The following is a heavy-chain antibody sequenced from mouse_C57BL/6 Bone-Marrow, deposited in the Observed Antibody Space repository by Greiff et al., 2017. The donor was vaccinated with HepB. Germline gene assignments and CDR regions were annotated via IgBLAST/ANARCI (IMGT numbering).Heavy chain of an antibody. CDR1: GYAFTNYL. J-gene: IGHJ4*01. CDR2: INPGSGGT. V-gene: IGHV1-54*01. CDR3: AREITTGYYYAMDY. D-gene: IGHD2-4*01. Sequence: QVQLQQSGAELVRPGTSVKVSCKASGYAFTNYLIEWVKQRPGQGLEWIGVINPGSGGTNYNEKFKGKATLTADKSSSTAYMQLSSLTSEDSAVYVCAREITTGYYYAMDYWGQGTSVTVSS.